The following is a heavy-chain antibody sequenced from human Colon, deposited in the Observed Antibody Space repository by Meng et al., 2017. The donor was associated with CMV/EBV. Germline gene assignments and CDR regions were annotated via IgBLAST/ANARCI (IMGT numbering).Heavy chain of an antibody. CDR2: ISSSGTTI. D-gene: IGHD5-12*01. CDR1: GFTFSDHF. Sequence: GGSLRLSCAASGFTFSDHFMNWIRQAPGKGLEWISYISSSGTTIYYADSVKGRFTISRDNAKNSLYLQMSSLTDEDTAVYYCTRETILATGRDALDIWGQGTMVTVSS. V-gene: IGHV3-11*04. CDR3: TRETILATGRDALDI. J-gene: IGHJ3*02.